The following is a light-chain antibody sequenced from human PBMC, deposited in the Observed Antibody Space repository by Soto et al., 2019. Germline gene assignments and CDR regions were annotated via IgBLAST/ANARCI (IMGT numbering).Light chain of an antibody. CDR1: SSDVGGYNY. Sequence: QSALTQPASVSGSPGQSITISCTGTSSDVGGYNYVSWYQQHPDKVPKLMIYDVSNRPSGVSNRFSGSKSGNTASLTISGLQAEDEADYYCSSYTSSSTVVFGGGTKLTVL. CDR3: SSYTSSSTVV. J-gene: IGLJ2*01. V-gene: IGLV2-14*01. CDR2: DVS.